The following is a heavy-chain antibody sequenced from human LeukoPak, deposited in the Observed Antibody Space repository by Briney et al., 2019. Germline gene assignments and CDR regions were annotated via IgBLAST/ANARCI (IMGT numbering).Heavy chain of an antibody. CDR3: ARVLRYYDFWSHFDY. CDR1: GLTVSSNY. J-gene: IGHJ4*02. V-gene: IGHV3-53*01. Sequence: GGSLRLSCAASGLTVSSNYMSWVRQAPGRGLEWVAVLYSAGNTFYADSLKGRFTISRDNSKNTLYLQMSSLRADDTAVYYCARVLRYYDFWSHFDYWGQGTLVTVSS. CDR2: LYSAGNT. D-gene: IGHD3-3*01.